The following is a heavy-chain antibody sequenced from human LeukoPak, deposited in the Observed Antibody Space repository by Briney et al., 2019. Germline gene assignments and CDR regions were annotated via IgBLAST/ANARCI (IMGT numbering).Heavy chain of an antibody. CDR1: GFTFSSYW. J-gene: IGHJ6*02. CDR2: INHNGNVN. Sequence: GGSLRLSCAASGFTFSSYWMNWARQAPGKGLEWVASINHNGNVNYYVDSVKGRFTIYRDNAKNSLYLQMSNLRAEDTAVYFCARGGGLDVWGQGATVTVSS. CDR3: ARGGGLDV. V-gene: IGHV3-7*03. D-gene: IGHD3-16*01.